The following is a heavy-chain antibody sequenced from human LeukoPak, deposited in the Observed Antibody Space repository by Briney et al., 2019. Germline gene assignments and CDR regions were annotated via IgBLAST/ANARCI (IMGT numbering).Heavy chain of an antibody. D-gene: IGHD5/OR15-5a*01. V-gene: IGHV4-59*08. CDR1: GGSISSYY. CDR2: IYSSGST. CDR3: AKYVSTGWFDP. J-gene: IGHJ5*02. Sequence: SETLSLTCTVSGGSISSYYWSLIRQPPGRGLEWIGYIYSSGSTTYNPSLKSRVTISVDTSKNQFSLKLSSVTAADTAVYYCAKYVSTGWFDPWGQGTLVTVSS.